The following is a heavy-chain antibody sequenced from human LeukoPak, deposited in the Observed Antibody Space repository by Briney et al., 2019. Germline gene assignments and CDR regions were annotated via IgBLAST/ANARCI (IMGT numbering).Heavy chain of an antibody. Sequence: GGSLRLSCAASGFTFSSYEMNWVRQAPGKGPEWVSYISSSASTIYYADSVKGRFTISRDNAKNSLYLQMNSLRAEDTAVYYCARDESSTWLKAFDIWGQGTMVTVSS. CDR1: GFTFSSYE. V-gene: IGHV3-48*03. J-gene: IGHJ3*02. D-gene: IGHD6-13*01. CDR2: ISSSASTI. CDR3: ARDESSTWLKAFDI.